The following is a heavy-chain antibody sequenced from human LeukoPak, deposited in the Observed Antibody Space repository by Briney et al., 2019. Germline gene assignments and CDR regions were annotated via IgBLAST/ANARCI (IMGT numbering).Heavy chain of an antibody. D-gene: IGHD3-22*01. CDR1: GYTFADYY. CDR3: ARIYNSGYYYSY. Sequence: ASVKVSCKAAGYTFADYYMYLVRQAPGQGLEWMGRINPNSGGTNYAQKFQGRVTMTRDTSISTAYMELSRLRSDDTAVYYCARIYNSGYYYSYWGQGTLVTVSS. CDR2: INPNSGGT. J-gene: IGHJ4*02. V-gene: IGHV1-2*06.